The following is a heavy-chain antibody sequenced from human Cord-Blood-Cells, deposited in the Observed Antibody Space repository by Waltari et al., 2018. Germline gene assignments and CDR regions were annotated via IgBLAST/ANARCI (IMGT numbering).Heavy chain of an antibody. CDR2: INQSGST. CDR3: ARADVDIVATIKDPDYYYGMDV. J-gene: IGHJ6*02. CDR1: GGSFSGYY. Sequence: QVQLQQWGAGLLKPSETLSLTCAFYGGSFSGYYWSWIRQPPGTGLEWIGEINQSGSTNYNPSLKGRVTISVDTSKNQFSLKLSSGTAADTAVYYCARADVDIVATIKDPDYYYGMDVWGQGTTVTVSS. D-gene: IGHD5-12*01. V-gene: IGHV4-34*01.